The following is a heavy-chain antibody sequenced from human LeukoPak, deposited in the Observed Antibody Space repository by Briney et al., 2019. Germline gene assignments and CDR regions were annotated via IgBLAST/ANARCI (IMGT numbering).Heavy chain of an antibody. CDR2: IYYSGST. J-gene: IGHJ5*02. Sequence: SETLSLTCTVSGYSISSGYYWGWIRQPPGKGLEWIGSIYYSGSTYYNPSLKSRVTISVDTSKNQFSLKLSSVTAADTAVYYCARLLWFGELLYWNWFDPWGQGTLVTVSS. D-gene: IGHD3-10*01. V-gene: IGHV4-38-2*02. CDR3: ARLLWFGELLYWNWFDP. CDR1: GYSISSGYY.